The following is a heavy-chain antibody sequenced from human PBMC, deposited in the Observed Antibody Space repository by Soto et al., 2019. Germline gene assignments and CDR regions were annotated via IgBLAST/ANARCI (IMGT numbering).Heavy chain of an antibody. CDR2: IIPILGIA. CDR3: ARDHSSSWYGWFDP. D-gene: IGHD6-13*01. Sequence: QVQLVQSGAEVKKPGSSVKVSCKASGGTFSSYTISWVRQAPGQGLEWMGRIIPILGIANYAQKFQDRVTITADKSTSTPYMELSSLRSEDTAVYYCARDHSSSWYGWFDPWGQGTLVTVSS. CDR1: GGTFSSYT. V-gene: IGHV1-69*08. J-gene: IGHJ5*02.